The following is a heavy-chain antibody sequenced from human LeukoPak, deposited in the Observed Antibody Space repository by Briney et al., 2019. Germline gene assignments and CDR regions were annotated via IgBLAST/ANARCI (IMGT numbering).Heavy chain of an antibody. CDR2: ISDGGGST. CDR3: AKDSTVSGSYYGMDV. J-gene: IGHJ6*02. CDR1: GFAFNNYV. V-gene: IGHV3-23*01. D-gene: IGHD3-3*01. Sequence: GGSLRLSCAASGFAFNNYVMTWVRQAPRKGLEWVSSISDGGGSTYYTDSVKGRFTISRDNSKNTLYLQMNSLRAEDTALYYCAKDSTVSGSYYGMDVWGQGTTVTVSS.